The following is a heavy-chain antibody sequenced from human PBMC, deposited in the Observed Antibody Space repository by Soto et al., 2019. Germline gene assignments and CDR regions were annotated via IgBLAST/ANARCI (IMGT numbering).Heavy chain of an antibody. CDR1: GFTFSDYW. Sequence: EVQLVESGGDLVQPGGSLRLSCAASGFTFSDYWMHWVRQAPGKGLVWVSRVNSYGSTTNYADSVKGRFTISRDNAKNTHYLQMTSLRAEDTAVYYCARGLKGKYGSDYWGQGTLVTVSS. V-gene: IGHV3-74*01. CDR2: VNSYGSTT. J-gene: IGHJ4*02. D-gene: IGHD3-10*01. CDR3: ARGLKGKYGSDY.